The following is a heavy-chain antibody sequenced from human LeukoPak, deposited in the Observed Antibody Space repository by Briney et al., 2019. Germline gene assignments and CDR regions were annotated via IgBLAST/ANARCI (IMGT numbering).Heavy chain of an antibody. J-gene: IGHJ2*01. Sequence: PSETLSLTCTVSGGSISSYYWSWIRQPPGKGLEWIGYIYYSGSTNYNPSLKSRVTISVDTSKNQFSLKLSSVTAADTAVYYRARRRYFDLWGRGTLVTVSS. CDR3: ARRRYFDL. CDR1: GGSISSYY. V-gene: IGHV4-59*01. CDR2: IYYSGST.